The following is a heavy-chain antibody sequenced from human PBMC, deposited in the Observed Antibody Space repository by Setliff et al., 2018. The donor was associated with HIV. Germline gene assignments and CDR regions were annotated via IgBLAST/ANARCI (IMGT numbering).Heavy chain of an antibody. CDR1: GGSISSYY. V-gene: IGHV4-59*05. D-gene: IGHD2-2*01. CDR2: IYYSGST. Sequence: PSETLSLTCTVSGGSISSYYWSWIRQPPGKRLEWIGSIYYSGSTYYNPSLKSRVTISVDTSKNQFSLKLSSVTAADTAVYYCARGHCSGTNCYGVDYYGMDVWGQGTTVTVSS. J-gene: IGHJ6*02. CDR3: ARGHCSGTNCYGVDYYGMDV.